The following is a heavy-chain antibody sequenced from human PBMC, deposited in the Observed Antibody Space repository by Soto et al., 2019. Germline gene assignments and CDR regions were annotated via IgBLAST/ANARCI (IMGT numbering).Heavy chain of an antibody. CDR2: IYYSGST. Sequence: SETLSLTCTVSGGSISSYYWTWIRQPPGKGLEWIGYIYYSGSTNYNPSLKSRVTISIDTSKNQFSLRLSSVTAADTAVYYCARQSVVVRRFGELPTGAFDYWGQGTLVTVSS. CDR3: ARQSVVVRRFGELPTGAFDY. J-gene: IGHJ4*02. CDR1: GGSISSYY. D-gene: IGHD3-10*01. V-gene: IGHV4-59*08.